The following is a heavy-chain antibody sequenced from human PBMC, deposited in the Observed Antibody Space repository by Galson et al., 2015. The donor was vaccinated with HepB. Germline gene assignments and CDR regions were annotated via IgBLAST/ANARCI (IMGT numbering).Heavy chain of an antibody. CDR2: IWYDGSNK. J-gene: IGHJ5*02. CDR1: GFTFSSYG. Sequence: SLRLSCAASGFTFSSYGMHWVRQAPGKGLEWVAVIWYDGSNKYYADSVKGRFTISRDNSKNTLYLQMNSLRAEDTAVYYCARGGLPLPKYNWFDPWGQGTLVTVSS. D-gene: IGHD2-15*01. V-gene: IGHV3-33*08. CDR3: ARGGLPLPKYNWFDP.